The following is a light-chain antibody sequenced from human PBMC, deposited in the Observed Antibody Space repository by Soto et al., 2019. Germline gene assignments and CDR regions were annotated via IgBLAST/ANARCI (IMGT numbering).Light chain of an antibody. CDR3: QQYGSSSPTT. V-gene: IGKV3-20*01. CDR1: QSVSSNY. Sequence: EIVLTQSPGTLSLSPGEGATLSCRASQSVSSNYLAWYQQRPGQAPRLLIYGASTSATGIPDRFSGGGSGTDFTLTISRLEPEDFAVYYCQQYGSSSPTTFGQGTRLEIE. J-gene: IGKJ5*01. CDR2: GAS.